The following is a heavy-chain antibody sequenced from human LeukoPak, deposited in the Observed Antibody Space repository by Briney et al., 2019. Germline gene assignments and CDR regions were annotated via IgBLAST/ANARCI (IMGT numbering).Heavy chain of an antibody. CDR2: INPSGGST. J-gene: IGHJ6*02. D-gene: IGHD2-21*01. CDR3: ATAGGGENYYYYGMDV. V-gene: IGHV1-46*01. Sequence: ASVKVSCKASGYTFTSYYMHWVRQAPGQGLEWMGIINPSGGSTSYAQKFQGRVTMTRDTSTSTVYMELSSLRSEDTAVYYCATAGGGENYYYYGMDVWGQGTTVTVSS. CDR1: GYTFTSYY.